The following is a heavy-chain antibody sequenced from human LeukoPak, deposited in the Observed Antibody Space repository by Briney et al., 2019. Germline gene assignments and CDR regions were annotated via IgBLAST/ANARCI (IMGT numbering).Heavy chain of an antibody. Sequence: SETLSLTCTVSGGSISSYYWSWIRQPPGKGLEWIGYIYYSGSTNYNPSLKSRVTISVDTSKNQFSLKLSSVTAADTAVYYCARGGPVVPAANYYYYGMDVWGQGTTVTVSS. J-gene: IGHJ6*02. V-gene: IGHV4-59*01. CDR3: ARGGPVVPAANYYYYGMDV. CDR2: IYYSGST. D-gene: IGHD2-2*01. CDR1: GGSISSYY.